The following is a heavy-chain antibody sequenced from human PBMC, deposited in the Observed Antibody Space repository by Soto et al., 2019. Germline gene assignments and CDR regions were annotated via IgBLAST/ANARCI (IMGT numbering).Heavy chain of an antibody. CDR1: GGSISRYY. CDR3: ARSASGYYKGLGWFDP. CDR2: IYYSGST. Sequence: PSETLSLTCTVSGGSISRYYWSWIRQPPGKGLEWIGYIYYSGSTNYNSSLKSRVTISVDTSKNQFSLKVSAVTAADTAVYYCARSASGYYKGLGWFDPWGQGTLVAVSS. V-gene: IGHV4-59*01. D-gene: IGHD3-3*01. J-gene: IGHJ5*02.